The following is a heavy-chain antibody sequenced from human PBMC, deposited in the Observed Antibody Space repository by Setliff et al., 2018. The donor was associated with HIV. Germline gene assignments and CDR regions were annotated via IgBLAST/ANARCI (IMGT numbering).Heavy chain of an antibody. Sequence: ASVKVSCKASGATFSSYGISWVRQAPGRGLEWMGGIIPILGIANYAQKFQDRVTITADKSTSTAYMELSSLRSEDTAVYFCARERRVDIAVVPAAKGTFDYWGQGTLVTVSS. CDR2: IIPILGIA. CDR3: ARERRVDIAVVPAAKGTFDY. J-gene: IGHJ4*02. D-gene: IGHD2-2*01. V-gene: IGHV1-69*10. CDR1: GATFSSYG.